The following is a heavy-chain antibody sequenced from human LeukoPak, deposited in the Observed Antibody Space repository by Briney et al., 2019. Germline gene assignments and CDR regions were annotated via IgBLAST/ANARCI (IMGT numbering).Heavy chain of an antibody. J-gene: IGHJ6*02. D-gene: IGHD6-13*01. CDR2: INPNSGGT. CDR1: GYTFTGYY. Sequence: ASVKVSCKASGYTFTGYYMHWMRQAPGQGLEWMGWINPNSGGTKYAQEFQGRVTMTRDTSISTAYMELSRLRSDDTAVYYCARASGGIGDVWGQGTTVTVSS. CDR3: ARASGGIGDV. V-gene: IGHV1-2*02.